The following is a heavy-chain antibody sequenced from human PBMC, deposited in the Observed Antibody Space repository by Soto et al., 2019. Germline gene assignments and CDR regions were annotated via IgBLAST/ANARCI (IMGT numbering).Heavy chain of an antibody. CDR2: ISFYGDEK. V-gene: IGHV3-33*08. J-gene: IGHJ4*02. Sequence: QVQLVESGGGVVHPGKSLTLSCAGSTVTFTDYDMQWVRQAPGKGLEWVAGISFYGDEKYYADSVTGRFSISRDNAEKTLQLQMNSLRADDTAIYYSVNSGDYVVDYWGQGTLVTVSS. CDR1: TVTFTDYD. D-gene: IGHD4-17*01. CDR3: VNSGDYVVDY.